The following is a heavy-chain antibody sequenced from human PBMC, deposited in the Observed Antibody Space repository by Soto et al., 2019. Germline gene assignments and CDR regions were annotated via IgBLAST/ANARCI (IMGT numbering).Heavy chain of an antibody. CDR1: GCSRIISDYY. CDR2: IKYSGNT. J-gene: IGHJ4*02. CDR3: VRDVHETLPNGNIMAPRRFDL. Sequence: SRSXSLACTVCGCSRIISDYYLSGIRHAPGHVLDWIGYIKYSGNTYYNPSLNNRVVISLDTSKKHCSLSLTSVTVADPAVYYCVRDVHETLPNGNIMAPRRFDLPGPGALLTV. D-gene: IGHD3-16*01. V-gene: IGHV4-30-4*08.